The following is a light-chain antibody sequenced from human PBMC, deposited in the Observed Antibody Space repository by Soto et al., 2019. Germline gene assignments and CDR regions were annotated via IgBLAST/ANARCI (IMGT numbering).Light chain of an antibody. J-gene: IGKJ5*01. CDR2: GAS. Sequence: EVVMTQSPGTLSVSLGESATLSCRASQSVDGYLAWYQQKPGQAPRLLIGASTRATGIPARFSGSGSGTDFTLTISSLEPEDFSVYYCQQRYNWPITFGQGTRLEIK. V-gene: IGKV3-11*01. CDR3: QQRYNWPIT. CDR1: QSVDGY.